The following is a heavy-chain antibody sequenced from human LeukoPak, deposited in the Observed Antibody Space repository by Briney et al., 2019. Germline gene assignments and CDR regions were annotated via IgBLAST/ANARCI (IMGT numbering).Heavy chain of an antibody. Sequence: GGSLRLSCAASGFTFSSYEMNWVRQAPGKGLEWVPYISSSSSTIYYADSVKGRFTISRDNAKNSLSVQMNRLRAEDTAVYYCARGYSGSHFESFYDFWGQGTLVAVAS. CDR3: ARGYSGSHFESFYDF. CDR1: GFTFSSYE. V-gene: IGHV3-48*03. CDR2: ISSSSSTI. D-gene: IGHD1-26*01. J-gene: IGHJ4*02.